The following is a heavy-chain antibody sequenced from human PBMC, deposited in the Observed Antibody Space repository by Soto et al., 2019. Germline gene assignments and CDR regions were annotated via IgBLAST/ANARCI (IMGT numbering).Heavy chain of an antibody. J-gene: IGHJ4*02. CDR3: ARGGPVTGYYRPENDY. Sequence: SETLSLTCAVYGGSFSGYYWSWIRQPPGKGLEWIGEINHSGSTNYNPSLKSRVTISVDTSKNQFSLKLSSVTAADTAVYYCARGGPVTGYYRPENDYWGQGTLVTVSS. V-gene: IGHV4-34*01. CDR2: INHSGST. CDR1: GGSFSGYY. D-gene: IGHD3-9*01.